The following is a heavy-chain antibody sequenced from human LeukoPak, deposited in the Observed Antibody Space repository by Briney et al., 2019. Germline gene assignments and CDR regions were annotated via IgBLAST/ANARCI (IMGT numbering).Heavy chain of an antibody. D-gene: IGHD5-18*01. CDR3: ARGVLDTAMIRFDY. J-gene: IGHJ4*02. CDR2: IHSSGST. V-gene: IGHV4-61*02. CDR1: GGSISSSTYS. Sequence: SQTLSLTCTVSGGSISSSTYSWTWIRQPAGKGLEWIGRIHSSGSTHYHPSLKSRVTISVDTSKNHFSLNLSSVTAADTAVYFCARGVLDTAMIRFDYWGQGTLVPVSS.